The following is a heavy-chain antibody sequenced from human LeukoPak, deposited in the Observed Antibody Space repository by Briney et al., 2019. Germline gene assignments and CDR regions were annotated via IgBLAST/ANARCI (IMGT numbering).Heavy chain of an antibody. Sequence: GGSLRLSCAASGFTFSSYGMHWVRQAPGKGLEWVAFIRYDGSNKYYADSVKGRFTISRDNSKNTLYLKMNSLRATDTALYYSLISGYSGYDPFDYWGQGTLVTGSS. V-gene: IGHV3-30*02. D-gene: IGHD5-12*01. CDR2: IRYDGSNK. CDR1: GFTFSSYG. CDR3: LISGYSGYDPFDY. J-gene: IGHJ4*02.